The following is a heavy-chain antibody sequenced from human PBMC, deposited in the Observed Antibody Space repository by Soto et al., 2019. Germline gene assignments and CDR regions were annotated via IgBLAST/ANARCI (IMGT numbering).Heavy chain of an antibody. D-gene: IGHD1-1*01. J-gene: IGHJ4*02. V-gene: IGHV3-33*01. Sequence: QVQLVESGGGVVQPGTSLRLSWEAPGFLFTRFGMHWVRQAPGKGLEWVAVIVNHGGRKDYADSVRGRFTISRDNSRNTLFLEMSSLRVEDTAIYYCARDDEYDDNGLDYWGQGTLVTVSS. CDR2: IVNHGGRK. CDR1: GFLFTRFG. CDR3: ARDDEYDDNGLDY.